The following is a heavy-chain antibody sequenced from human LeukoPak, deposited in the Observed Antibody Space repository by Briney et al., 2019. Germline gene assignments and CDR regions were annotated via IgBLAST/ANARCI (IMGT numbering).Heavy chain of an antibody. D-gene: IGHD6-19*01. CDR1: GFIFNNYA. CDR3: AKDNRRHYTSGPNPDSLH. Sequence: LRLSCAGSGFIFNNYAMHWVRQPPGKGLEWVSGISWNSGSIDYADSVKGRFTISRDNAKNSLYLQMNSLRVEDTAFYYCAKDNRRHYTSGPNPDSLHWGQGALVTVSS. CDR2: ISWNSGSI. V-gene: IGHV3-9*01. J-gene: IGHJ4*02.